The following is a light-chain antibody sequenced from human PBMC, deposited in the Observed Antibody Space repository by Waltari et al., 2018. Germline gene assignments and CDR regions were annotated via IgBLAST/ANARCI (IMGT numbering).Light chain of an antibody. CDR2: DAS. Sequence: DIPMTQSPSSLSASVGDRVTITCQATQDISNYLNWHQQKPGKAPKLLIQDASNLETGVPSRFSGSGSGTDFTFTISSLQPEDVATYFCQQYENLPYTFGQGTKLEIK. J-gene: IGKJ2*01. CDR1: QDISNY. CDR3: QQYENLPYT. V-gene: IGKV1-33*01.